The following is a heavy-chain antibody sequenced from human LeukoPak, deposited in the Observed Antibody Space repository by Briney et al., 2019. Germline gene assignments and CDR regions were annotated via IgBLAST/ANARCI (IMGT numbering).Heavy chain of an antibody. CDR3: ARHGNYYDSSGYNYYFDY. D-gene: IGHD3-22*01. J-gene: IGHJ4*02. V-gene: IGHV4-59*08. CDR2: IYYSGST. Sequence: SETLSLTCTVSGVSISSYCWSWIRQPPGKGLEWIGNIYYSGSTKYNPSLKSRVTIPVDTSKNHFSLKLSSVTAADTAVYYCARHGNYYDSSGYNYYFDYWGQGTLGTVSS. CDR1: GVSISSYC.